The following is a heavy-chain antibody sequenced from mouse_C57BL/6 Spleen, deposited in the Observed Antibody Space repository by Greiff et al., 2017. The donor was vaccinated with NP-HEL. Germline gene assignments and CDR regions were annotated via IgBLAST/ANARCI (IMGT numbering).Heavy chain of an antibody. D-gene: IGHD4-1*01. CDR2: IHPNSGST. J-gene: IGHJ4*01. Sequence: QVQLQQPGAELVKPGASVKLSCKASGYTFTSYWMHWVKQRPGQGLEWIGMIHPNSGSTNYNEKFKSKATLTVDKSSSTAYMQLSSLTSEDSAVYYCARDNWDRAMDYWGQGTSVTVSS. CDR3: ARDNWDRAMDY. V-gene: IGHV1-64*01. CDR1: GYTFTSYW.